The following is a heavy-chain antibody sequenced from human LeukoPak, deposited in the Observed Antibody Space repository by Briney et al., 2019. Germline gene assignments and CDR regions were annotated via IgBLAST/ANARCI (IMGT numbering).Heavy chain of an antibody. V-gene: IGHV5-51*01. CDR1: GDRFTSYW. CDR3: ARRPLHSQNWLAP. J-gene: IGHJ5*02. Sequence: GESPKISCKGYGDRFTSYWVAWVRQVPGKGLEWMGIIFPGDSDTRYSPSIQGQVTISVDRSISTAYLQWSSLKASDTAIYYCARRPLHSQNWLAPWGQGTLVTVSS. CDR2: IFPGDSDT.